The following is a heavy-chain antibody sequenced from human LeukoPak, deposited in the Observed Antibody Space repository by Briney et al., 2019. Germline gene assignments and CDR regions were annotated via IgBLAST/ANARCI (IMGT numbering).Heavy chain of an antibody. CDR3: ARSFRRMAFSFYYFDY. CDR2: IYYSGSP. Sequence: PSETLSLTCTVSGDSISSSNYYWGWIRQPPGKGLEWIGSIYYSGSPYYNPSLKSRVTISVDTSKNQFSLKLSSVTAADTAVYYCARSFRRMAFSFYYFDYWGQGTLVTVSS. D-gene: IGHD3-3*02. J-gene: IGHJ4*02. CDR1: GDSISSSNYY. V-gene: IGHV4-39*07.